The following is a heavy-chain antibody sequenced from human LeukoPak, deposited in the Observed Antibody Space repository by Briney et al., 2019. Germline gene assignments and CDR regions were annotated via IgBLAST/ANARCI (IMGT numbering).Heavy chain of an antibody. CDR3: ARVRDIVVVPAGVDY. Sequence: GGSLRLSCAASGFTFSRFSMNWVRQAPGKGLEWVSSISSSGTYIYYADSVKGRFTISRDSAKNSLYLQMNSLRAEDTAVYYCARVRDIVVVPAGVDYWGQGTLVTVSS. J-gene: IGHJ4*02. CDR2: ISSSGTYI. CDR1: GFTFSRFS. D-gene: IGHD2-2*01. V-gene: IGHV3-21*01.